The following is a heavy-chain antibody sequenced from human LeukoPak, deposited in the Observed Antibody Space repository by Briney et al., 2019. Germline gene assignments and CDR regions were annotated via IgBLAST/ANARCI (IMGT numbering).Heavy chain of an antibody. D-gene: IGHD3-10*01. V-gene: IGHV3-23*01. Sequence: GGSLRLSCAASGFTFSSYVMSWVRQAPGKGLVWVSVIGSDGRTTSYADSVKGRFTTSRDNSKNTVYLKMDSLRPEDTAVYYCAAYYYESGTSSRGGFDYWGQGAQVTVSS. CDR1: GFTFSSYV. CDR2: IGSDGRTT. J-gene: IGHJ4*02. CDR3: AAYYYESGTSSRGGFDY.